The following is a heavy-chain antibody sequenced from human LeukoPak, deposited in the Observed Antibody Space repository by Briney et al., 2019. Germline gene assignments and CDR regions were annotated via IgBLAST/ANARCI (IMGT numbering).Heavy chain of an antibody. CDR2: IYSGGST. J-gene: IGHJ6*02. D-gene: IGHD4-23*01. CDR3: ARASVVTQYGMDV. V-gene: IGHV3-66*01. CDR1: GFTVSSNY. Sequence: GGSLRLSCAASGFTVSSNYMSWVRQAPGKGLEWVSVIYSGGSTYYADPVKGRFTISRDNSKNTLYLQMNSLRAEDTAVYYCARASVVTQYGMDVWGQGTTVTVSS.